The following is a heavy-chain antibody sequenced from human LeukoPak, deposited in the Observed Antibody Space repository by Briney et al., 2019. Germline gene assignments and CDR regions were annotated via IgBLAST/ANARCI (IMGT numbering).Heavy chain of an antibody. CDR1: GFTFSHYG. V-gene: IGHV3-30*04. Sequence: GGSLRLSCEASGFTFSHYGIHWVRQTPGKGLEWVAAISSDGVEKHYADSVKGRFTISRDNSKRTLYLQMNSLRAEDTALYYCAREGHYDILTGYSPVEYYFYYMDVWGKGTTVTVSS. J-gene: IGHJ6*03. D-gene: IGHD3-9*01. CDR3: AREGHYDILTGYSPVEYYFYYMDV. CDR2: ISSDGVEK.